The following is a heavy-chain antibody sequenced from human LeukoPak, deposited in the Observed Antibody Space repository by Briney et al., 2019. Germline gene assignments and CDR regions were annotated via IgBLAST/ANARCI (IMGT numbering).Heavy chain of an antibody. Sequence: PGGSLRLSCAASGFTFSSYEMNWVRQAPGKGLEWVSYISSSGSTIYYADSVKGRFTISRDNSKNTLYLQMNSLRAEDTAVYYCAKRRYYYDSSGGFDLWGRGTLVTVSS. CDR1: GFTFSSYE. V-gene: IGHV3-48*03. CDR2: ISSSGSTI. CDR3: AKRRYYYDSSGGFDL. D-gene: IGHD3-22*01. J-gene: IGHJ2*01.